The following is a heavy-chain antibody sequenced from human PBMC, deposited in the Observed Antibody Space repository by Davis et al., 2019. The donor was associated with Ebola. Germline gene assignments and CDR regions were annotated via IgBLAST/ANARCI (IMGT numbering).Heavy chain of an antibody. J-gene: IGHJ4*02. V-gene: IGHV3-30*18. CDR2: ISYDGSNK. CDR1: GFTFSSNS. D-gene: IGHD2-15*01. Sequence: GESLKISCAASGFTFSSNSMNWVRQAPGKGLEWVAVISYDGSNKYYADSVKGRFTISRDNSKNTLYLQMNSLRAEDTAVYYCAKIAQGYWGQGTLVTVSS. CDR3: AKIAQGY.